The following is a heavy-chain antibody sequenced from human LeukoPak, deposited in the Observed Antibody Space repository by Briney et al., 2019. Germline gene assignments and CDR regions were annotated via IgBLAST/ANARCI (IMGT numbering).Heavy chain of an antibody. Sequence: PSETLSLTCTVSGGSISSYYWSWIRQPPGKGLEWIGYVYTSGSTNYNPSLKSRVTISVDTSKNQFSLKLSSVTAADTAVYYCARYDIVATILDYWGQGTLVTVSS. CDR1: GGSISSYY. CDR3: ARYDIVATILDY. J-gene: IGHJ4*02. D-gene: IGHD5-12*01. V-gene: IGHV4-4*09. CDR2: VYTSGST.